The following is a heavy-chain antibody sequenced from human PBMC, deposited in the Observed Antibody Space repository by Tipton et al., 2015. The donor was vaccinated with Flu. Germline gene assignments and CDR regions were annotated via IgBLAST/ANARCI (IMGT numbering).Heavy chain of an antibody. V-gene: IGHV4-59*08. CDR1: GGSITSYY. Sequence: TLSLTCSVSGGSITSYYWSWIRQPPGKGLEWIAYIHYSGITNYNPSLTSRVAISTDTSRNQISLRLSSVAVADTAVYYCARHHNSDHTYSYWFDPWGQGTLVTVSS. CDR3: ARHHNSDHTYSYWFDP. J-gene: IGHJ5*02. CDR2: IHYSGIT. D-gene: IGHD5-12*01.